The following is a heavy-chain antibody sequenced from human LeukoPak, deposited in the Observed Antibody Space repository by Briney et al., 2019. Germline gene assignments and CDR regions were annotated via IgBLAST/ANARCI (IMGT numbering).Heavy chain of an antibody. D-gene: IGHD3-22*01. CDR1: GYSFTSYW. J-gene: IGHJ4*02. CDR2: IYPGDSDT. V-gene: IGHV5-51*01. CDR3: ARLGYYYDSSGPPYYFDY. Sequence: SGESLKISCKGSGYSFTSYWIGWVRPMPGKGLEWMGIIYPGDSDTRYSPSFQGQVTISADKSISTAYLQWSSLKASDTAMYYCARLGYYYDSSGPPYYFDYWGQGTLVTVSS.